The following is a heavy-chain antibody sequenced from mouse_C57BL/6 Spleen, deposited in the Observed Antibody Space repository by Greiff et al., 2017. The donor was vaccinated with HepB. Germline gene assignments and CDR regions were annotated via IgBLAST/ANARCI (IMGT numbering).Heavy chain of an antibody. J-gene: IGHJ4*01. CDR2: IDPSDSYT. D-gene: IGHD2-5*01. Sequence: VKLQQPGAELVMPGASVKLSCKASGYTFTSYWMHWVKQRPGQGLEWIGEIDPSDSYTNYNQKFKGKSTLTVDKSSSTAYMQLSSLTSEDSAVYYCARRPYSKGAMDYWGQGTSVTVSS. V-gene: IGHV1-69*01. CDR1: GYTFTSYW. CDR3: ARRPYSKGAMDY.